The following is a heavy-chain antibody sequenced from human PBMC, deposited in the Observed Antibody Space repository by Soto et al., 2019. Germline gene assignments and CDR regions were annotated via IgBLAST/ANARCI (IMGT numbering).Heavy chain of an antibody. D-gene: IGHD2-15*01. CDR2: IWYDGTDK. Sequence: GGSLRLSCAASGFTFSSYGMHWVRQAPGKGLEWVAVIWYDGTDKYYVDSVKGRFTISRENSKNTLYLQMDSLRAEDTAVYYCARGRGYCSGGSCYHFDYWGHGTLVTVSS. V-gene: IGHV3-33*01. J-gene: IGHJ4*01. CDR1: GFTFSSYG. CDR3: ARGRGYCSGGSCYHFDY.